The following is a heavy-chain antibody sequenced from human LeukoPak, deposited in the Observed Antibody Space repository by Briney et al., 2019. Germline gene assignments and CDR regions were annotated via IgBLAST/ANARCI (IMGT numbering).Heavy chain of an antibody. CDR2: IYYSGST. V-gene: IGHV4-59*01. J-gene: IGHJ4*02. Sequence: SETLSLTCTVSGGSISGYYWSWIRRPPGKGLEWIGYIYYSGSTNYNPSLKSRVTISVDTSKNQFSLKLSSVTAADTAVYYCATYTDYYDSSGYYQYWGQGTLVTVSS. D-gene: IGHD3-22*01. CDR1: GGSISGYY. CDR3: ATYTDYYDSSGYYQY.